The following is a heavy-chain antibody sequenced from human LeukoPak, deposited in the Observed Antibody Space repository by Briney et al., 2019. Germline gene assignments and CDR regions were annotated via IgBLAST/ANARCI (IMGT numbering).Heavy chain of an antibody. CDR2: INPNSGGT. CDR1: GYTFTGYY. D-gene: IGHD3-16*02. J-gene: IGHJ4*02. V-gene: IGHV1-2*06. CDR3: ARGFVWGSYRVDY. Sequence: ASVKVSCKASGYTFTGYYMHWGRQAPGQGLEWMGRINPNSGGTNYAQKFQGRVTMTRDTSISTAYMELSRLRSDDTAVYYCARGFVWGSYRVDYWGQGTLVTVSS.